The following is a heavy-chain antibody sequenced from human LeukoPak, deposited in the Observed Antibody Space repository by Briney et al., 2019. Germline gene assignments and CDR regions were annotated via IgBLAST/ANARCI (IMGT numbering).Heavy chain of an antibody. Sequence: PSETLSLTCTVSGGSISSYYWSWIRQPPGKGLEWIGYIYYSGSTNYNPSLKSRVTISVDTSKNRFSLKLSSVTAADTAVYCCARMSSSWSWFDPWGQGTLVTVSS. CDR2: IYYSGST. J-gene: IGHJ5*02. V-gene: IGHV4-59*01. CDR1: GGSISSYY. D-gene: IGHD6-13*01. CDR3: ARMSSSWSWFDP.